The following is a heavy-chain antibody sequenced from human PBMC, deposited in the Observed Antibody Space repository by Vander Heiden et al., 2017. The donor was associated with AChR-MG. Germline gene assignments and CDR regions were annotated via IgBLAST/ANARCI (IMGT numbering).Heavy chain of an antibody. CDR2: IIPIFGTA. CDR3: AAPYSGLYYYYYYGMDV. V-gene: IGHV1-69*06. D-gene: IGHD1-26*01. CDR1: GGTFSSYA. Sequence: QVQLVQSGAEVKKPGSSVKVSCKASGGTFSSYAISWVRQAPGQGLGWMGGIIPIFGTANYAQKFQGRVTITADKSTSTAYMELSSLRSEDTAVYYCAAPYSGLYYYYYYGMDVWGQGTTVTVSS. J-gene: IGHJ6*02.